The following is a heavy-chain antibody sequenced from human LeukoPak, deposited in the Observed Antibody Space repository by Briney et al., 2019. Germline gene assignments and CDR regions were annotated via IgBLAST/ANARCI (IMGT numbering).Heavy chain of an antibody. D-gene: IGHD2-21*01. Sequence: ASVKVSCKASGYTFINYYMHWVRQAPGQGLEWMGIINPSGGSTSYAQKFQGRVTMTRDTSTSTVYMELSSLRSEDTAVYYCARDESTSILWWWGQGTLVAVSS. J-gene: IGHJ1*01. CDR3: ARDESTSILWW. CDR1: GYTFINYY. V-gene: IGHV1-46*01. CDR2: INPSGGST.